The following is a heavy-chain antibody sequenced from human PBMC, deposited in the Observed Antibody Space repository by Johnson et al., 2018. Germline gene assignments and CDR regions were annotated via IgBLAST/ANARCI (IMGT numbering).Heavy chain of an antibody. Sequence: EVQLLESGGGLVQAGRSLGLSCAASGFTFDDYAMHWVRQAPGKGLEWVSGISWNSGSIGYADSVKGRFTISRDNAKKSLYLQMNSLRAEDTALYYCAKDISGCSVPDSTSCYDYYYYYYMDVWGKGTTVTVSS. CDR2: ISWNSGSI. D-gene: IGHD2-2*01. V-gene: IGHV3-9*01. CDR3: AKDISGCSVPDSTSCYDYYYYYYMDV. J-gene: IGHJ6*03. CDR1: GFTFDDYA.